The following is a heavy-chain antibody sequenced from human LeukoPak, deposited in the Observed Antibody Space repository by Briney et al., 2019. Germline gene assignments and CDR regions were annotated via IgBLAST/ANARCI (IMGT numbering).Heavy chain of an antibody. D-gene: IGHD5-18*01. J-gene: IGHJ6*02. CDR2: IWYDGSNK. CDR3: ARKKRVDTDSIMVYYYYAMDV. V-gene: IGHV3-33*01. CDR1: GFTFGSYG. Sequence: GGSLRLSCAASGFTFGSYGMHWVSQAPGKGLEWVAVIWYDGSNKYYADSVKGRFTISRDNSKKTLYLQMNNLRAEDTAVYYCARKKRVDTDSIMVYYYYAMDVWGQGTTVTVSS.